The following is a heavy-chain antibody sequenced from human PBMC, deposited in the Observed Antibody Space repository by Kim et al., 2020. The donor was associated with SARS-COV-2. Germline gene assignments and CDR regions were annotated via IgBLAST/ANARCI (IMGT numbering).Heavy chain of an antibody. Sequence: GGSLRLSCAASGFTFSSYEMNWVRQAPGKGLEWVSYISSSCSTIYYADSVKGRFTISRDNAKNSLYLQMNSLRAEDTAVYYCARKGLYLRDSSSWFRYYYYMDVWGKGTTVTVSS. V-gene: IGHV3-48*03. CDR2: ISSSCSTI. CDR3: ARKGLYLRDSSSWFRYYYYMDV. J-gene: IGHJ6*03. CDR1: GFTFSSYE. D-gene: IGHD6-13*01.